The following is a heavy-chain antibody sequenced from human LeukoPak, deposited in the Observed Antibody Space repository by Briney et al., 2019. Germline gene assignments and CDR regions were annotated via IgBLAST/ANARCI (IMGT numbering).Heavy chain of an antibody. V-gene: IGHV4-39*01. Sequence: SETLSLTCTVSGDSISSSSYHWGWIRQPPGKGLEWIGNIYYSGSTYYNPSLRSRLTISLDTSKNQFSLTLSSVTAADTAVYYCARLQYYYDSNGYYSLYYFDYWGQGTVVTVSS. D-gene: IGHD3-22*01. CDR2: IYYSGST. J-gene: IGHJ4*02. CDR3: ARLQYYYDSNGYYSLYYFDY. CDR1: GDSISSSSYH.